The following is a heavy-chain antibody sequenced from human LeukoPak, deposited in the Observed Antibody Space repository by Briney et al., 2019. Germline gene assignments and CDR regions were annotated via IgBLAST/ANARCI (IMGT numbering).Heavy chain of an antibody. J-gene: IGHJ6*01. CDR2: INTDGSGT. CDR3: ARVVPRGDYYGMDV. V-gene: IGHV3-74*01. CDR1: GFTFSIYW. Sequence: GGSLRLSCAASGFTFSIYWMHWVRQAPGKGLVWVSRINTDGSGTIYADSVKGRFTISRDNAKNTLYLQMNSLRAEDTAVYYCARVVPRGDYYGMDVWGQGTTVTVPS.